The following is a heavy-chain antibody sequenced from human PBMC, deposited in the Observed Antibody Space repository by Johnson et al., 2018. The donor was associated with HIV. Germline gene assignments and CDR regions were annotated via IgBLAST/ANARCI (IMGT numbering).Heavy chain of an antibody. Sequence: QVQLVESGGGLVQPGGSLRLSCAASGFPVSSYAMHWVRQAPGKGLEWVAVISYDGTNKYYADPVQGRFTISRDNSKNTLYLQMNSLRAEDTAVYYCARAHNWHSDAFDIWGQGTMVTVSS. CDR3: ARAHNWHSDAFDI. CDR1: GFPVSSYA. D-gene: IGHD1/OR15-1a*01. J-gene: IGHJ3*02. V-gene: IGHV3-30-3*01. CDR2: ISYDGTNK.